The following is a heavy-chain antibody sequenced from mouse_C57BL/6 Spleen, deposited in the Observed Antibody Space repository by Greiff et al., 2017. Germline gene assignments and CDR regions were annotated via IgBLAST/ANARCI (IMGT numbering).Heavy chain of an antibody. V-gene: IGHV1-61*01. Sequence: QVQLQQPGAELVRPGSSVKLSCKASGYTFTSYWMDWVKQRPGQGLEWIGNIYPSDSETHYNQKFKDKATLTVDKSSSTAYMQRSSLTSEDSAVYYCARREYSKGTWFAYWGQGTLVTVSA. J-gene: IGHJ3*01. D-gene: IGHD2-5*01. CDR2: IYPSDSET. CDR3: ARREYSKGTWFAY. CDR1: GYTFTSYW.